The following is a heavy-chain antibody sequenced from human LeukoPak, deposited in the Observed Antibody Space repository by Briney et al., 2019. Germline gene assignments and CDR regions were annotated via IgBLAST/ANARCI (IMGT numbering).Heavy chain of an antibody. CDR3: ARGSSAEYFQH. V-gene: IGHV1-69*06. CDR1: GGTFSSYA. Sequence: ASVKVSCKASGGTFSSYAISWVRQAPGHGLEWMGGIIPIFGTANYAQKFQGRVTITADKSTSTAYMELSSLRSEDTAVYYYARGSSAEYFQHWGQGTLVTVSS. CDR2: IIPIFGTA. J-gene: IGHJ1*01.